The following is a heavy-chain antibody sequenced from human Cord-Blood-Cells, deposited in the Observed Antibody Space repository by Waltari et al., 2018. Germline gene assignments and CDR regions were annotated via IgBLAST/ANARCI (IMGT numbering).Heavy chain of an antibody. CDR1: GYTFTGYY. CDR3: ARHPYSGSYYYYYGMDV. J-gene: IGHJ6*02. D-gene: IGHD1-26*01. Sequence: QVQLVQSGAEVKKPGASVKVSCKASGYTFTGYYMHWVRQAPGQGLEWMGWINPNIGGTNYAQKFQGRVTMTRDTSISTAYMELSRLRSDDTAVYYCARHPYSGSYYYYYGMDVWGQGTTVTVSS. CDR2: INPNIGGT. V-gene: IGHV1-2*02.